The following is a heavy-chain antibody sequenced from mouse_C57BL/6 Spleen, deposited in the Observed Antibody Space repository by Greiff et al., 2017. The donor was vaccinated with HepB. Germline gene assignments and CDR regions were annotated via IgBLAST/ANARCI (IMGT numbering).Heavy chain of an antibody. CDR2: IYPGSGST. Sequence: QVHVKQPGAELVKPGASVKMSCKASGYTFTSYWITWVKQRPGQGLEWIGDIYPGSGSTNYNEKFKSKATLTVDTSSSTAYMQLSSLTSEDSAVYYCARSYDYDPFAYWGQGTLVTVSA. V-gene: IGHV1-55*01. CDR3: ARSYDYDPFAY. J-gene: IGHJ3*01. CDR1: GYTFTSYW. D-gene: IGHD2-4*01.